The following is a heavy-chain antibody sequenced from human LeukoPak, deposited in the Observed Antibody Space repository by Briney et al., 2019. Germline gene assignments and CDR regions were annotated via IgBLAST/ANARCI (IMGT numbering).Heavy chain of an antibody. D-gene: IGHD3-16*02. CDR1: GGSFNTYY. V-gene: IGHV4-4*07. Sequence: SETLSLTCTVSGGSFNTYYWSWLRQAAGKGLEWIGHISTSGSTTYNPSLKCRVTISVDTSKNQFSLKLSSVTAADTAVYYCARYVWGSYPTFEDYWGQGTLVTVSS. CDR3: ARYVWGSYPTFEDY. CDR2: ISTSGST. J-gene: IGHJ4*02.